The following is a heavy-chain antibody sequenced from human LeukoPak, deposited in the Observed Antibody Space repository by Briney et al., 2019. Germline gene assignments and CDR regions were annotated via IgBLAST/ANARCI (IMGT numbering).Heavy chain of an antibody. CDR3: ARQASRDGYNFRKFILDY. CDR1: GGTFSSYA. J-gene: IGHJ4*02. CDR2: FIPIFGTA. V-gene: IGHV1-69*05. Sequence: SVKVSCKASGGTFSSYAISWVRQAPGQGLEWMGGFIPIFGTANYAQKFQDRVTITTDESTNTAYMELSSLRSEDTAVYYCARQASRDGYNFRKFILDYWGQGTLVTVSS. D-gene: IGHD5-24*01.